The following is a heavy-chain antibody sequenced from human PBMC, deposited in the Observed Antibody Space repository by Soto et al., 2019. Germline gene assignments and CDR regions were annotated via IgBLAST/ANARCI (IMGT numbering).Heavy chain of an antibody. V-gene: IGHV1-18*01. Sequence: ASVKVSCKASGYTFSSFGFSWMRQAPGQGLEWMGWIYIDDTKYAQKFQGRVTMTTDTSTSTAYMELRSLRSDDTAVYYCARGVGSGSYYNQYNWFDPWGQGTLVTVSS. CDR3: ARGVGSGSYYNQYNWFDP. J-gene: IGHJ5*02. D-gene: IGHD3-10*01. CDR1: GYTFSSFG. CDR2: IYIDDT.